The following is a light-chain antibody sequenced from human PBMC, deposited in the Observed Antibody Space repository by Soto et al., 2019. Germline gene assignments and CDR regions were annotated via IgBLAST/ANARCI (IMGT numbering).Light chain of an antibody. CDR3: CSYAGSYNGV. J-gene: IGLJ2*01. CDR1: SSDVGGYNY. Sequence: QSALTQPRSVSGSPGQSVTISCTGTSSDVGGYNYVSWYQQHPGKAPKIMIFDVSKRPSGVPDRFSGSKSGNTASLTISGLQAEDEADYYCCSYAGSYNGVFGGGTKLTVL. V-gene: IGLV2-11*01. CDR2: DVS.